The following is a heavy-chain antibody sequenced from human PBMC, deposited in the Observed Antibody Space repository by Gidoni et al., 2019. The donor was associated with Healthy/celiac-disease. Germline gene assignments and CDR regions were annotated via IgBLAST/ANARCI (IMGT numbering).Heavy chain of an antibody. J-gene: IGHJ4*02. CDR3: ALGGELLSYFDY. CDR1: RGTFSSYA. D-gene: IGHD1-26*01. V-gene: IGHV1-69*01. CDR2: IIPIFGTA. Sequence: QVQLVQSRAEVKTPGSSVKVSFKASRGTFSSYAISWVRQAPGQGLEWMGGIIPIFGTANYAQKFQGRVTITADESTSTAYMELSSLRSEDTAVYYCALGGELLSYFDYWGQGTLVTVSS.